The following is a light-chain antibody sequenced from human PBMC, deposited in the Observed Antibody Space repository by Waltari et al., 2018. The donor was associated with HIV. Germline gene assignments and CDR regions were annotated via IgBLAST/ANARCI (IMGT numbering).Light chain of an antibody. CDR3: QQYDNLLT. J-gene: IGKJ4*01. Sequence: DIQMTQSPSSLSASVGDRVTITCRASQSISNYLNWYQQKPGKAPKLLIYDASNLETGVPSRFSGSGSGTDFTFTISSLQPEDIATYYCQQYDNLLTFGGGTKVEIK. V-gene: IGKV1-33*01. CDR2: DAS. CDR1: QSISNY.